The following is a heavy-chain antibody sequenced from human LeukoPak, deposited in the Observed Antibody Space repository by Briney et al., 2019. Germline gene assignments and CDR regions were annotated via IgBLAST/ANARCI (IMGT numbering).Heavy chain of an antibody. CDR1: GFTFSSYA. CDR3: AREPGRNYYYGMDV. CDR2: ISYDGSNK. Sequence: GGSLRLSCAASGFTFSSYAMHWVRHAPGKGLERVAVISYDGSNKYYADSVKGRFTISRDNSKNTLYLQMNSLRAEDTAAYYCAREPGRNYYYGMDVWGKGTTVTVSS. D-gene: IGHD1-14*01. J-gene: IGHJ6*04. V-gene: IGHV3-30*04.